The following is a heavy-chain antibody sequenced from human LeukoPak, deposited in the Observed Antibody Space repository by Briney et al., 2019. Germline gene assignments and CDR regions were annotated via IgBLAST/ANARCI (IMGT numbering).Heavy chain of an antibody. J-gene: IGHJ4*02. V-gene: IGHV3-21*01. CDR2: ISSAGRYI. D-gene: IGHD2-15*01. Sequence: PGGSLRLFCTASGFNFSHYTMTWVRQPPGKGLEWVSSISSAGRYIYYSESLKGRFTFSRDDASSSLSLQMARLSAADSAVYYCARASILPRCFGGSCFAPLDYWGQGSLIAVSS. CDR3: ARASILPRCFGGSCFAPLDY. CDR1: GFNFSHYT.